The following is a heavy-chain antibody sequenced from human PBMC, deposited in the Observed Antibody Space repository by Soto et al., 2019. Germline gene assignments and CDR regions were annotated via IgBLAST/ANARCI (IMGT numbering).Heavy chain of an antibody. V-gene: IGHV1-18*01. J-gene: IGHJ6*02. Sequence: ASVKVSCKASGYTFSHYGIGWVRQAPGQGLEWMGWISAYNGNRHFAEGLRGRITMTTNTTTSTVYMELSSLRSEDTAVYYCARESDKAAAGRSYYYYGMDVWGQGTTVTVSS. D-gene: IGHD6-13*01. CDR1: GYTFSHYG. CDR2: ISAYNGNR. CDR3: ARESDKAAAGRSYYYYGMDV.